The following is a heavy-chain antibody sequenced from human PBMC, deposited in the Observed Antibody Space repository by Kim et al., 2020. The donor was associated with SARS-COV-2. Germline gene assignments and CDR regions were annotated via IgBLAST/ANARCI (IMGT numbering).Heavy chain of an antibody. V-gene: IGHV3-23*01. CDR3: AKRRWDYDILTGYPFDY. J-gene: IGHJ4*02. Sequence: KGRFTISRDNSKNTLYLQMNSLRAEDTAVYYCAKRRWDYDILTGYPFDYWGQGTLVTVSS. D-gene: IGHD3-9*01.